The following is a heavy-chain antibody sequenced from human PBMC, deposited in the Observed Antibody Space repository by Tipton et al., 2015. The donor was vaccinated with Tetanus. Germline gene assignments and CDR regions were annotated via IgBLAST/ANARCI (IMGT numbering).Heavy chain of an antibody. V-gene: IGHV3-48*04. CDR1: GFTLRSYS. Sequence: SLRLSCAASGFTLRSYSMNWVRQAPGKGPEWVSYISTTSNTIYYADSVKGRFTISRDNAKNSLFLQMNSLRVEDTAAYYCARLTDSRYYDFWSGSTSYYYYYYMDVWGKGTTVTVS. CDR3: ARLTDSRYYDFWSGSTSYYYYYYMDV. CDR2: ISTTSNTI. J-gene: IGHJ6*03. D-gene: IGHD3-3*01.